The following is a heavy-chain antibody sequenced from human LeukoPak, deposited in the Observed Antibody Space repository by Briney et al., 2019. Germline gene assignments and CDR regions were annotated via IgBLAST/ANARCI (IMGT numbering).Heavy chain of an antibody. CDR2: INPNSGGT. D-gene: IGHD3-9*01. V-gene: IGHV1-2*02. CDR1: GYTFTGHY. J-gene: IGHJ4*02. CDR3: ARAHYDILTGYLTCDY. Sequence: EASVKVSCKASGYTFTGHYIHWVRQAPGQGLGWMGWINPNSGGTNYAQKFQGRVTMTRDTSISTAYMELSRLRSDDTAVYYCARAHYDILTGYLTCDYWGQGTLVTVSS.